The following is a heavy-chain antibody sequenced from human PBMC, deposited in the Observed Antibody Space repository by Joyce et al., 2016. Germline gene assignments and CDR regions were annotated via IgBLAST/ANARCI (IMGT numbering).Heavy chain of an antibody. CDR3: ARSSYTNGIFDY. Sequence: EVQLVESGGGLVKPGGSLRLSCAASGFTFSSYSMSWVRQAPGKGRDLVSSCSSSSSYIKNTDSVKGRFTISRDNAKNSLYLQMNSLRVEDTAVYYCARSSYTNGIFDYWGQGTLVTVSS. V-gene: IGHV3-21*01. CDR2: CSSSSSYI. CDR1: GFTFSSYS. D-gene: IGHD2-8*01. J-gene: IGHJ4*02.